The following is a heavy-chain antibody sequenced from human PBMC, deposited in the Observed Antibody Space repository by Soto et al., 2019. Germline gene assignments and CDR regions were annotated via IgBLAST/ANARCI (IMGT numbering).Heavy chain of an antibody. V-gene: IGHV4-30-2*01. CDR2: IYHSGST. D-gene: IGHD3-10*01. CDR1: GGSISSGGYS. J-gene: IGHJ6*02. Sequence: QLQLQESGAGLVKPSQTLSLTCAVSGGSISSGGYSWSWIRQPPGKGLEWIGYIYHSGSTYYNPSRKSRVTISVDRSKTQFSLKLSSVTAADTAVYYCARGGGGDSYGMDVWGQGTTVTVSS. CDR3: ARGGGGDSYGMDV.